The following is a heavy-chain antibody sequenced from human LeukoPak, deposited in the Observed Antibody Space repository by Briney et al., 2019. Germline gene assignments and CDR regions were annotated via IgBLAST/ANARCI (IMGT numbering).Heavy chain of an antibody. V-gene: IGHV3-30*18. J-gene: IGHJ6*02. CDR2: ISYDGSNK. CDR1: GFTFSSYG. D-gene: IGHD4-11*01. CDR3: AKLRGPTDYYGMDV. Sequence: GGSLRLSCASSGFTFSSYGMHWVRQAPGKGLEWVAVISYDGSNKYYADSVKGRFTISRDNSKNTLYLQMNSLRAEDMAVYYCAKLRGPTDYYGMDVWGQGTTVTVSS.